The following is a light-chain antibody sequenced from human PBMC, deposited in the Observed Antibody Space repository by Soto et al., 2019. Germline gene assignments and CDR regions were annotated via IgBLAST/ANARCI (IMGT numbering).Light chain of an antibody. CDR1: QSFSSN. Sequence: EIVMTQSPATLSVSPVERATLSCRASQSFSSNLDWYQQKPCHAPRLLIYGASTRATGIPARFSGSGSGTEFTLNVSSLQSEDFAVYYCQQYNNWPLTFGGGTKVEIK. CDR2: GAS. CDR3: QQYNNWPLT. V-gene: IGKV3-15*01. J-gene: IGKJ4*01.